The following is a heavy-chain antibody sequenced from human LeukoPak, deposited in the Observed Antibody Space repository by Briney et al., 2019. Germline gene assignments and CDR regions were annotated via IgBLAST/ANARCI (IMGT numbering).Heavy chain of an antibody. Sequence: PGGSLRLSCVASGFIFSNYRMQWVRQAPGKGPVWVSRIDSDGSSTSYADSLKGRFTISRDNSKNALYLQMNSLRAEDTAVYYCARTSSMSLDNWGQGTLVTVSS. CDR3: ARTSSMSLDN. CDR2: IDSDGSST. CDR1: GFIFSNYR. V-gene: IGHV3-74*01. D-gene: IGHD2-2*01. J-gene: IGHJ4*02.